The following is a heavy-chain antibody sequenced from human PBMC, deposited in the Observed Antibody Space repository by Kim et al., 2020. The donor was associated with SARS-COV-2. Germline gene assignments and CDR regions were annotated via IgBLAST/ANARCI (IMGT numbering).Heavy chain of an antibody. V-gene: IGHV3-23*01. Sequence: GGSLRLSCAASGFTFSTYAMSWVRQAPGKGLEWVSSINRSGGTTYYADSVKGRFTISRDNSENTLYLQMNSLRGDDTALYYCAKEHRLGPGSGWNGNDYWGQGTLVTVSS. CDR1: GFTFSTYA. CDR3: AKEHRLGPGSGWNGNDY. D-gene: IGHD6-19*01. J-gene: IGHJ4*02. CDR2: INRSGGTT.